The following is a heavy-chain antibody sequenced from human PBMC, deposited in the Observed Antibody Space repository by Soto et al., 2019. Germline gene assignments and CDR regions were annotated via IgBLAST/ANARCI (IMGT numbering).Heavy chain of an antibody. D-gene: IGHD6-13*01. V-gene: IGHV3-48*02. CDR2: ISSSSSTI. J-gene: IGHJ6*02. CDR3: ARVDHSSSWYRRGYYGMDV. CDR1: GFTFSSYS. Sequence: PGGSLRLSCAASGFTFSSYSMNWVRQAPGKGLEWVSYISSSSSTIYYADSVKGRFTISRDNAKNSLYLQMNSLRDEDTAVYYCARVDHSSSWYRRGYYGMDVWGQGTTVTVSS.